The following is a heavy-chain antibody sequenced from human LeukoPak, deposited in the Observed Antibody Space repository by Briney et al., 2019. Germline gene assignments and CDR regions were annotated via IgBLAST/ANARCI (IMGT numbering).Heavy chain of an antibody. J-gene: IGHJ2*01. CDR2: ISYDGSNK. V-gene: IGHV3-30*18. CDR3: AKDSEMAAAGSYWYFDL. CDR1: GFTFRSYD. Sequence: PGGSLRLSCAASGFTFRSYDMHWVRQAPGKGLQWVAVISYDGSNKYHTDSVKGRFTISRDNSKNTLYLQMNSLRAEDTPVYYCAKDSEMAAAGSYWYFDLWGRGTLVTVSS. D-gene: IGHD6-13*01.